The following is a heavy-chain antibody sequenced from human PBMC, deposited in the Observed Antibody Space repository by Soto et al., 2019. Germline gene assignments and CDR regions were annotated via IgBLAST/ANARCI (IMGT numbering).Heavy chain of an antibody. D-gene: IGHD3-10*01. J-gene: IGHJ4*02. CDR3: AVLLAGRGGDAY. CDR1: GGSFSGYY. V-gene: IGHV4-34*01. Sequence: PSETLSLTCAVYGGSFSGYYWTWIRQPPGTGLEWIGEINHSGSTNYNPSLKSRVTISVDTSKNQFSLKLTSVTAADTAVYYCAVLLAGRGGDAYWGQGSLVTVSS. CDR2: INHSGST.